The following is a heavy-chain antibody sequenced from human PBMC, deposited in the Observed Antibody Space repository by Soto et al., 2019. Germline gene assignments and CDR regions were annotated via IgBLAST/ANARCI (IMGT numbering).Heavy chain of an antibody. CDR2: IYYSGST. Sequence: QVQLQESGPGLVKPSQTLSPTCTVSGGSISSGGYYWSWIRQHPGKGLEWIGYIYYSGSTYYNPSLKSRVTISVDTSKNQFSLKLSSVTAADTAVYYCARVVYDSSGYYYGYFDYWGQGTLVTVSS. CDR3: ARVVYDSSGYYYGYFDY. V-gene: IGHV4-31*03. CDR1: GGSISSGGYY. D-gene: IGHD3-22*01. J-gene: IGHJ4*02.